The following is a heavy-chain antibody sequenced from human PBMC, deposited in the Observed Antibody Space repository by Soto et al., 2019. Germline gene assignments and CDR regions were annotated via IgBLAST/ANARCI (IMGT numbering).Heavy chain of an antibody. CDR1: GGSISSGGYS. V-gene: IGHV4-30-2*01. CDR2: IYHSGST. Sequence: SETLSLTCAVSGGSISSGGYSWSWIRQPPGKGLEWIGEIYHSGSTNYNPSLKSRVTISVDKSKNQFSLKLSSVTAADTAVYYCARDGDCISTSCYGGNAFDIWGQGTMVTVSS. D-gene: IGHD2-2*01. J-gene: IGHJ3*02. CDR3: ARDGDCISTSCYGGNAFDI.